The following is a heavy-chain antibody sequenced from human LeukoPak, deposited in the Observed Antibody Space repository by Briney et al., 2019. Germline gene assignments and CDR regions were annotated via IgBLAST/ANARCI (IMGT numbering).Heavy chain of an antibody. Sequence: GGSLRLSCAASGFTFSSHALTWVRQAPGKGLEWVSYISVGGSAIYYADSVKGRFTISRDDAKNSLYLQMNSLRVEDTAVYYCAKDYIGYDQDFDYWGQGTLVTVSS. J-gene: IGHJ4*02. V-gene: IGHV3-48*01. CDR1: GFTFSSHA. CDR2: ISVGGSAI. CDR3: AKDYIGYDQDFDY. D-gene: IGHD2-2*01.